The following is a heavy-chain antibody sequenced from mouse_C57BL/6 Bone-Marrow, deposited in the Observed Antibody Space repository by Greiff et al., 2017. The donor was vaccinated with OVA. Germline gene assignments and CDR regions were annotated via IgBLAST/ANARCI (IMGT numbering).Heavy chain of an antibody. CDR3: SGIAYYGSSLYYFDY. CDR2: ICWDDDK. V-gene: IGHV8-8*01. J-gene: IGHJ2*01. Sequence: QVTLKESGPGILQPSQTLSLTCSFSGFSLSTFGMGVGWIRQPSGKGLEWLAHICWDDDKYYNPALKSRQTISKDTSKNPVFLKIANVDTEDTATYYGSGIAYYGSSLYYFDYWGQGTTLTVSS. CDR1: GFSLSTFGMG. D-gene: IGHD1-1*01.